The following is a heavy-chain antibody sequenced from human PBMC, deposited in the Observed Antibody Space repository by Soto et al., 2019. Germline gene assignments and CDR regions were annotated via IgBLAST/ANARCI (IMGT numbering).Heavy chain of an antibody. V-gene: IGHV3-21*06. CDR1: GFTFSRYS. CDR3: ARIWPDKDCSSTSCPYYFDY. J-gene: IGHJ4*02. CDR2: ISSSGSHI. Sequence: EVQLVESGGGLVKPGGSLRLSCAPSGFTFSRYSMNWVRQAPGKGLEWVSSISSSGSHIFYGDAVKGRFITSRDNAKNSLYLQMNNLRAEDTAVYYCARIWPDKDCSSTSCPYYFDYWGQGTLVTVSS. D-gene: IGHD2-2*01.